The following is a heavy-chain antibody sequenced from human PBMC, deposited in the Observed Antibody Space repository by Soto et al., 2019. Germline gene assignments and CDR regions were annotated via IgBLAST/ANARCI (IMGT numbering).Heavy chain of an antibody. V-gene: IGHV3-23*01. CDR1: GFTFSSYA. CDR2: ISGSGGST. CDR3: ARFPFDRSSWTNPRYFDY. D-gene: IGHD6-13*01. Sequence: PGGSLRLSCAASGFTFSSYAMSWVRQAPGKGLEWVPAISGSGGSTYYADSVKGRFTISRDNSKNTLYLQMNSLRAADTAVYYCARFPFDRSSWTNPRYFDYWGQGTLVTVSS. J-gene: IGHJ4*02.